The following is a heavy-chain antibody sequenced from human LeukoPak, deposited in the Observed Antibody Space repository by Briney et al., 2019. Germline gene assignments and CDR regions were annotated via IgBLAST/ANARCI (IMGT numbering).Heavy chain of an antibody. Sequence: MSGESLKISCKASGYKFTKYWIGWVRQMPGKGLEWMGIIYPGDSDTKYSPPFQGQVTISADKSISTAFLQWSSLKASDTAMYYCARQREVVGATTIYFQQWGQGTLVTVSS. CDR3: ARQREVVGATTIYFQQ. V-gene: IGHV5-51*01. CDR2: IYPGDSDT. J-gene: IGHJ1*01. CDR1: GYKFTKYW. D-gene: IGHD1-26*01.